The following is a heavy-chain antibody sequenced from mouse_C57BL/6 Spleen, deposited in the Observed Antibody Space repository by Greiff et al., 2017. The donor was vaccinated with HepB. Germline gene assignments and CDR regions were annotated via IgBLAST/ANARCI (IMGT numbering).Heavy chain of an antibody. V-gene: IGHV1-81*01. CDR2: IYPRSGNT. J-gene: IGHJ2*01. CDR1: GYTFTSYG. D-gene: IGHD1-1*01. CDR3: ARVTTVVGYFDY. Sequence: QVHVKQSGAELARPGASVKLSCKASGYTFTSYGISWVKQRTGQGLEWIGEIYPRSGNTYYNEKFKGKATLTADKSSSTAYMELRSLTSEDSAVYFCARVTTVVGYFDYWGQGTTLTVSS.